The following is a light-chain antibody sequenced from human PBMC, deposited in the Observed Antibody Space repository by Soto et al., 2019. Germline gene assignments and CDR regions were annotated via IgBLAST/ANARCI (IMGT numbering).Light chain of an antibody. CDR2: RAS. CDR3: RQYGYSPYT. Sequence: EVVLTQSPGTLSLSPGERATLSCRASQSVSSYLAWYQHKPGQAPRLLISRASSRATGIPDRFSGSGSGTDFTLTISRLDPEDFAVYYCRQYGYSPYTFGQGTKLEIK. CDR1: QSVSSY. J-gene: IGKJ2*01. V-gene: IGKV3-20*01.